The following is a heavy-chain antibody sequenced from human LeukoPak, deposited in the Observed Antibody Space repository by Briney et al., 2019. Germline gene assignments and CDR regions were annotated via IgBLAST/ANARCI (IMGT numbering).Heavy chain of an antibody. V-gene: IGHV3-53*01. Sequence: PGGSLRLSCAASGFTFSDYYMSWVRQAPGKGLEWVSVIYSGGSTYYADSVKGRFTISRDNSKNTLYLQMNSLRAEDTAVYYCARILYYYDSSGNAFDIWGQGTMVTVSS. J-gene: IGHJ3*02. D-gene: IGHD3-22*01. CDR1: GFTFSDYY. CDR2: IYSGGST. CDR3: ARILYYYDSSGNAFDI.